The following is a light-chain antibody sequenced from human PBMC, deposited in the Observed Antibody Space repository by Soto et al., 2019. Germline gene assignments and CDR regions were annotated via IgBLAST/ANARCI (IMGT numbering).Light chain of an antibody. CDR3: QHYHSYPIT. CDR2: KAS. J-gene: IGKJ5*01. Sequence: DIQMTQFPSTLSVSLGDRVTITCRASQSIRVWLAWYQQKPGKAPNLLIYKASNLQSGVPSRFSGSGSGTEFTLTISSLQPDDFATYYCQHYHSYPITFGQGTRLEIK. V-gene: IGKV1-5*03. CDR1: QSIRVW.